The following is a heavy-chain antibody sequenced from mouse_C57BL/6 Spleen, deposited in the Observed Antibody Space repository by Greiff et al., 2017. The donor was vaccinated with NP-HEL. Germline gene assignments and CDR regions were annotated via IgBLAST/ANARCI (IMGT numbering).Heavy chain of an antibody. D-gene: IGHD1-1*01. CDR3: TRKDLTAVVATEYYFDY. Sequence: VQLQESGAELVRPGASVTLSCKASGYTFTDYEMHWVKQTPVHGLEWIGAIDPETGGTAYNQKFKGKAILTADKSSSTAYMELRSLTSADSAVYYCTRKDLTAVVATEYYFDYWGQGTTLTVSS. CDR2: IDPETGGT. V-gene: IGHV1-15*01. CDR1: GYTFTDYE. J-gene: IGHJ2*01.